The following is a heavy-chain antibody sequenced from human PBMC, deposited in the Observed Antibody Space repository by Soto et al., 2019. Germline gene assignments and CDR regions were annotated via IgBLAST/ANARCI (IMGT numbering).Heavy chain of an antibody. CDR1: GYSFTAYC. V-gene: IGHV5-10-1*01. CDR3: AGRASSSFYHFDF. CDR2: IDPSDSYV. Sequence: PGEALKISWQACGYSFTAYCITWVRQMPGEGLEWMATIDPSDSYVDYSPSFRGHVTFSVDRSRTTVYLQWNRLKASYSAINFCAGRASSSFYHFDFWGQGPLVAVSS. D-gene: IGHD2-2*01. J-gene: IGHJ4*02.